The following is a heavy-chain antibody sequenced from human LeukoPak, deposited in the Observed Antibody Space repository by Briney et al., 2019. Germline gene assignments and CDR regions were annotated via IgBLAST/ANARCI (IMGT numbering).Heavy chain of an antibody. J-gene: IGHJ4*02. CDR2: IKQDGSEK. CDR3: VGLGENY. D-gene: IGHD3-10*01. V-gene: IGHV3-7*02. CDR1: GFTFSGSA. Sequence: PGGSLRLSCAASGFTFSGSAMHWVRQASGKGLEWVANIKQDGSEKYYVDSVKGRFTISRDNAKNSLYLQMNSLRAEDTAVYYCVGLGENYWGQGTLVTVSS.